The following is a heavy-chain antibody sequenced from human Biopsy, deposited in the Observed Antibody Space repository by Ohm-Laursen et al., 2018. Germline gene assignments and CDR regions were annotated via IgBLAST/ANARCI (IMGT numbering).Heavy chain of an antibody. J-gene: IGHJ2*01. Sequence: SDTLSLTCNVSGGDINNYYWSWIRQPAGKGLEWIGRIYPGGSTNYNPSLKSRVTMSVDTSKKQLSLRLRSVTAADTAMYYCARDRGYYSDRTVPGYFDLWGRGTLVTVSS. V-gene: IGHV4-4*07. CDR3: ARDRGYYSDRTVPGYFDL. CDR1: GGDINNYY. CDR2: IYPGGST. D-gene: IGHD3-22*01.